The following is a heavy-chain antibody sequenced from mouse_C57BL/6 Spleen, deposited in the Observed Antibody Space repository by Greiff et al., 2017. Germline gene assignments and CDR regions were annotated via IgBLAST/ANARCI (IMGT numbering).Heavy chain of an antibody. CDR1: GFTFSDYG. Sequence: EVKLVESGGGLVKPGGSLNLSCAASGFTFSDYGLHWVRQAPEKGLAWVAYIRSGSSTFYYADTVRGRFPTSRDNAKKTLFLQMTSRRSEDTAMYYCARNGYHGRVYDFDYWGQGTTRTVAS. J-gene: IGHJ2*01. CDR2: IRSGSSTF. D-gene: IGHD2-2*01. CDR3: ARNGYHGRVYDFDY. V-gene: IGHV5-17*01.